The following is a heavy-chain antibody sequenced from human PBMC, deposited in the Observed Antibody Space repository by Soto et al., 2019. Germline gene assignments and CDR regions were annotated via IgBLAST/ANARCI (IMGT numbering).Heavy chain of an antibody. J-gene: IGHJ6*03. CDR1: GFTFSSYW. CDR3: AREGVVVAATPYYYYYMDV. CDR2: IKQDGSEK. D-gene: IGHD2-15*01. Sequence: GGSLRLSCAASGFTFSSYWMSWVRQAPGKGLEWVANIKQDGSEKYYVDSVKGRFTISRDNAKNSLYLQMNSLRAEDTAVYYCAREGVVVAATPYYYYYMDVWGKGTTVTVSS. V-gene: IGHV3-7*01.